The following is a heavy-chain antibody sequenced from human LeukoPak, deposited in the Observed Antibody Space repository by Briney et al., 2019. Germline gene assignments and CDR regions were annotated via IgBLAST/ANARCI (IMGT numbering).Heavy chain of an antibody. Sequence: ASVKVSCKASGYTFTGYYMHWVRQAPGQGLEWMGRINPNSGGTNYAQKFQGRVTMTRDTSISTAYMELSRLRSDDAAVYYCARDPVAGEFDYWGQGTLVTVSS. D-gene: IGHD6-19*01. J-gene: IGHJ4*02. CDR1: GYTFTGYY. CDR3: ARDPVAGEFDY. V-gene: IGHV1-2*06. CDR2: INPNSGGT.